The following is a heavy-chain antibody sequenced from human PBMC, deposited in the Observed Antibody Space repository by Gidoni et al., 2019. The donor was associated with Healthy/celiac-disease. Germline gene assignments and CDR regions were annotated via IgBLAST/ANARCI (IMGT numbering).Heavy chain of an antibody. Sequence: EVQLLESGGGLVQPGGSLILSCAASGFTFSSSAMRWVRQAPGKGLEWVPAISGSGGSTYDADAVKGRFTISRDNSKNTLYLQMNSLRAEDTAVYYCAKGKITSMVVARAYYYGMDVWGQGTTVTVSS. J-gene: IGHJ6*02. CDR1: GFTFSSSA. CDR2: ISGSGGST. CDR3: AKGKITSMVVARAYYYGMDV. V-gene: IGHV3-23*01. D-gene: IGHD3-10*01.